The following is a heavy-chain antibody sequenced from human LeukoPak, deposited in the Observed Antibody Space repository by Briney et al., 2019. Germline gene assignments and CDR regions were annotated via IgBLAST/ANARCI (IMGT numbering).Heavy chain of an antibody. CDR3: AKVQLGIGVDY. CDR1: GFSFSSYA. D-gene: IGHD7-27*01. V-gene: IGHV3-23*01. Sequence: GGSLRLSCAASGFSFSSYAVSWVRQAPGRGLEWVSGISDGGSRTYYADSVKGRFTISRDDSKDTLYLQMNSLRAEDTAVYYCAKVQLGIGVDYWGQGTLVTVSS. CDR2: ISDGGSRT. J-gene: IGHJ4*02.